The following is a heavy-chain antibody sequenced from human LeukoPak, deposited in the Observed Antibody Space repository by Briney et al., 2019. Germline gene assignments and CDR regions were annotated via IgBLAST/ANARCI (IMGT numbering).Heavy chain of an antibody. V-gene: IGHV3-21*01. D-gene: IGHD3-9*01. CDR1: GFTFNSYT. CDR2: ITSSSSAI. Sequence: GESLRLSCAVSGFTFNSYTMNWVRQAPAKGLEWVSSITSSSSAIYSADSVKGRFTISRDNAKNFLYLQMTSLTAEDTAVYYCARTYYDILTGYNPYFDYWGQGILVTVSS. J-gene: IGHJ4*02. CDR3: ARTYYDILTGYNPYFDY.